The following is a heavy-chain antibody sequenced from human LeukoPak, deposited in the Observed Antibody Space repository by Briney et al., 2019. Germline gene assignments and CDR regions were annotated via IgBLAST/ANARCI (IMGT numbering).Heavy chain of an antibody. J-gene: IGHJ4*02. CDR2: ITSSSSYT. V-gene: IGHV3-11*06. CDR3: ASGFNSSFYFGC. CDR1: GFTFSASS. D-gene: IGHD6-6*01. Sequence: GGSLRLSCAASGFTFSASSMNWVRQAPGKGLEWVSYITSSSSYTQYTDSAKGRFTISRDNAKNTLFLQKNRLREKDTAVSFYASGFNSSFYFGCWGPGTLVTVSS.